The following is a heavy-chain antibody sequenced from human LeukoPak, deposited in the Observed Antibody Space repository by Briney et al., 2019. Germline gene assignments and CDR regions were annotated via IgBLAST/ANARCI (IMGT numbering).Heavy chain of an antibody. Sequence: GGSLRLSCTASGFTFSDNVMHWVRQTPAKGLEWVAVISDSGVNQYYADSVKGRFTISRDNSKNTLYLQMNSLRPEDTAVYYCARGNPHQWLVQPYYYYGMDVWGQGTTVTVSS. V-gene: IGHV3-30-3*01. CDR1: GFTFSDNV. CDR2: ISDSGVNQ. D-gene: IGHD6-19*01. J-gene: IGHJ6*02. CDR3: ARGNPHQWLVQPYYYYGMDV.